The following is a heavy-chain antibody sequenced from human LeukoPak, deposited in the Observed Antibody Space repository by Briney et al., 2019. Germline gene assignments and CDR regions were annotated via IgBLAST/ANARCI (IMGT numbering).Heavy chain of an antibody. CDR3: ARGGHQYYYYGMDV. J-gene: IGHJ6*02. D-gene: IGHD2-2*01. Sequence: PGRSLRLSCAASGFTFSSYGMHWVRQAPGKGLEWVAVIWYDGSNKYYADSVKGRFTISRDNSKNTLYLQMNSLRAEDTAVYYCARGGHQYYYYGMDVWGQGTTVTVSS. CDR1: GFTFSSYG. CDR2: IWYDGSNK. V-gene: IGHV3-33*01.